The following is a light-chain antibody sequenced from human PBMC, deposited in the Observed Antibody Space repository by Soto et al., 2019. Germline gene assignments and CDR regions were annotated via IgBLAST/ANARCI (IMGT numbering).Light chain of an antibody. J-gene: IGKJ2*01. CDR1: QIIGSW. Sequence: DIQMTQSPSTLSASVGDGVTITCRASQIIGSWLAWYQQKPGKAPKLLIYKATNLQSGVPSRFSGSGSGTDFSLTISSLQPEDSATYFCQQYNDFLYTFGPGTKLEI. CDR2: KAT. V-gene: IGKV1-5*03. CDR3: QQYNDFLYT.